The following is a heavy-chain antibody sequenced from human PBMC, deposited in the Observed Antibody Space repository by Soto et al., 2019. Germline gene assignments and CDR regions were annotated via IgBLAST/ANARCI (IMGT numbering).Heavy chain of an antibody. Sequence: SETLSLSCTVSGGSMSNGYYYWSWVRQNPGKGLEWIGHIYHSGRTYYNPSLKSRVGILVDTSKNQFSLNLNSVTAADTAVYYCARWVEVSLDYFDSGAREPRSPSPQ. CDR3: ARWVEVSLDYFDS. V-gene: IGHV4-31*03. CDR1: GGSMSNGYYY. J-gene: IGHJ4*02. D-gene: IGHD1-20*01. CDR2: IYHSGRT.